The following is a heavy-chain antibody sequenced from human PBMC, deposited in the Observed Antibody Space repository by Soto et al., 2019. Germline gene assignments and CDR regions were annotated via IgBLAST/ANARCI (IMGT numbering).Heavy chain of an antibody. Sequence: GGSLRLSCAASGFTFSSYGMHWVRQAPGKGLEWVAVISYDGSNKYYADSVKGRFTISRDNSKNTLYLQMNSLRAEDTAVYYCAKDLWEADTAMVTSGGMDVWGQGTTVTVSS. J-gene: IGHJ6*02. CDR3: AKDLWEADTAMVTSGGMDV. D-gene: IGHD5-18*01. CDR1: GFTFSSYG. V-gene: IGHV3-30*18. CDR2: ISYDGSNK.